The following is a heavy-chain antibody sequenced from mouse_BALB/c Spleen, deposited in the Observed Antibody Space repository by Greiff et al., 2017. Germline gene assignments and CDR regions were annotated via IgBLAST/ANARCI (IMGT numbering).Heavy chain of an antibody. CDR1: GDSITSGY. D-gene: IGHD2-10*01. Sequence: VQLKESGPSLVKPSQTLSLTCSVTGDSITSGYWNWIRKFPGNKLEYMGYISYSGSTYYNPSLKSRISITRDTSKNQYYLQLNSVTTEDTATYYCARTYYGNWDWYFDVWGAGTTVTVSA. CDR3: ARTYYGNWDWYFDV. V-gene: IGHV3-8*02. CDR2: ISYSGST. J-gene: IGHJ1*01.